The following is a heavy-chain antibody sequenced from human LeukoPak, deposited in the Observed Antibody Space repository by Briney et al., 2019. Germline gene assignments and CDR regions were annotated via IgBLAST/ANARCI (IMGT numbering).Heavy chain of an antibody. CDR1: GYTFTGYY. J-gene: IGHJ5*02. D-gene: IGHD2-2*01. Sequence: ASVKVSCKASGYTFTGYYMHWVRQAPGQGLEWMGWINPNSGGTNYAQKFQGRVTRTRDTSISTAYMELSRLRSDDTAVYYCARDRAGYCSSTSCYARSSGFDPWGQGTLVTVSS. V-gene: IGHV1-2*02. CDR3: ARDRAGYCSSTSCYARSSGFDP. CDR2: INPNSGGT.